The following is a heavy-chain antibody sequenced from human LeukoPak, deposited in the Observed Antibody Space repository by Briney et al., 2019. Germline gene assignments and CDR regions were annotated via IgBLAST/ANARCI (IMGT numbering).Heavy chain of an antibody. CDR2: IYYSGST. CDR1: GGSISSYY. J-gene: IGHJ3*02. D-gene: IGHD3-16*02. Sequence: SETLSLTCTVSGGSISSYYWSWIRQPPGKGLEWIGYIYYSGSTNYNPSLKSRVTISVDTSKNQFSLKLSSVTAADTAVYYCARDKREEVITFGGVIARDAFDIWGQGTMVTVSS. V-gene: IGHV4-59*01. CDR3: ARDKREEVITFGGVIARDAFDI.